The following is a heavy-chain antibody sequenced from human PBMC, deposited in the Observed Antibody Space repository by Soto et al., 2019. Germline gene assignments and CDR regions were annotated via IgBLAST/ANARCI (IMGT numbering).Heavy chain of an antibody. Sequence: QVQLQESGPGLVKPSQTLSLTCTVSGGSISSGAHYWSWIRHLPGKGLEWIGNIYYSGSNYYNPSLKSRVTISVDTSNNQFSLNLSSVTAADTAIYYCARDRFGVPRGDYFDSWGQGILVTVSS. J-gene: IGHJ4*02. D-gene: IGHD3-10*01. V-gene: IGHV4-31*03. CDR2: IYYSGSN. CDR1: GGSISSGAHY. CDR3: ARDRFGVPRGDYFDS.